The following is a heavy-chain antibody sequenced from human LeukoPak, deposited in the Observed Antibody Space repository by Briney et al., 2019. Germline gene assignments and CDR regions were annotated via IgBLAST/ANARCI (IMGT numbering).Heavy chain of an antibody. Sequence: GGSLRLSCAASGFTFSSYWMHWVRQAPGKGLEWVGLIRSKAYGGTTEYAASVKGRFSISRDDSKSIAYLQMNSLKTEDTAAYYCTRDVLRKFDWSSPLFDYWGQGTLVSVSS. CDR3: TRDVLRKFDWSSPLFDY. J-gene: IGHJ4*02. V-gene: IGHV3-49*04. CDR2: IRSKAYGGTT. D-gene: IGHD3-9*01. CDR1: GFTFSSYW.